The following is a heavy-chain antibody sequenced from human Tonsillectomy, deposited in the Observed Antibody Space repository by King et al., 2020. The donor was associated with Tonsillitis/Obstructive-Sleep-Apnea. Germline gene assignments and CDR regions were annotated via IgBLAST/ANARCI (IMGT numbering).Heavy chain of an antibody. CDR2: ISHSGST. CDR3: AKARAVAGRGYFHH. CDR1: GGSISSGDHY. J-gene: IGHJ1*01. Sequence: QLQESGPGLVKPSQNLFLTCTVSGGSISSGDHYWGWIRQPPGKGLEWIGTISHSGSTYYNSSLKSRVTISVDTSKNQFSLQLNSVTAADTAVYHCAKARAVAGRGYFHHWGQGSLVTVSS. V-gene: IGHV4-39*07. D-gene: IGHD6-19*01.